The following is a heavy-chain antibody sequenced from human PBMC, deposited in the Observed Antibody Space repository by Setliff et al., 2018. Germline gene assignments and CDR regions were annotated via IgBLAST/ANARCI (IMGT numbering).Heavy chain of an antibody. CDR3: ARSPRPPTSLDYVDV. J-gene: IGHJ6*03. CDR1: GFTFSTYR. CDR2: IWDDGVKK. D-gene: IGHD2-2*01. V-gene: IGHV3-33*08. Sequence: GGSLRLSCAASGFTFSTYRMHWVRQAPGKGLEWVAVIWDDGVKKYHADSVKGRFTIYRDMAENTLYLQMNSLRAEDTAVYYCARSPRPPTSLDYVDVWGDGTMVTVSS.